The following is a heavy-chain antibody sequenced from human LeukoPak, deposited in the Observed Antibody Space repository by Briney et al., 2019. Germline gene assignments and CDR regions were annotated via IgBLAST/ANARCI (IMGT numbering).Heavy chain of an antibody. CDR1: GITFSSSA. CDR2: ISDSGGST. J-gene: IGHJ4*02. V-gene: IGHV3-23*01. Sequence: PGGSLRLSCETSGITFSSSAMGWVRQAPGKGLEWVSGISDSGGSTYYADSVKGRFTISRDNSKNTLYLQMNSLRAEDTAVYYCAKAAPLSTSCYGHWGQGTLVTVSS. CDR3: AKAAPLSTSCYGH. D-gene: IGHD2-2*01.